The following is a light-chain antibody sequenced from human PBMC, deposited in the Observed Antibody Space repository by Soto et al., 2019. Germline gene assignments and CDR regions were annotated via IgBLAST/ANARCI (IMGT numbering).Light chain of an antibody. CDR1: QSVSSY. V-gene: IGKV3-11*01. CDR2: DTS. Sequence: EIVLTQSPATLSLSPGERATLSCRASQSVSSYLAWYQQKPGQAPRLLIYDTSNRATGIPARFSGSGSGTDFTLTISSLEPEDFAVYYCLQRRNWPLTFGGGNKVEIK. CDR3: LQRRNWPLT. J-gene: IGKJ4*01.